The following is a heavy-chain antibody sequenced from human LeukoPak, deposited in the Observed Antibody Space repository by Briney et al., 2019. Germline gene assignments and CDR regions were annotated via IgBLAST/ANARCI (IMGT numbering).Heavy chain of an antibody. J-gene: IGHJ6*02. Sequence: GGSLRLSCAASGFTVSSNYMSWIRQAPGEGLEWVSVIYSGGSTYYADSVKGRFTISRDNSKNTLYLQMNSLRAEDTAVYYCARIWAGAFSYYYYGMDVWGQGTTVTVSS. D-gene: IGHD3-3*02. CDR1: GFTVSSNY. CDR2: IYSGGST. V-gene: IGHV3-66*01. CDR3: ARIWAGAFSYYYYGMDV.